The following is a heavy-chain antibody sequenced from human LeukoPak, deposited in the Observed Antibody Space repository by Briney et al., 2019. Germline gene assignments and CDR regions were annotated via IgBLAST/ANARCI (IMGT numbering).Heavy chain of an antibody. CDR3: TTDWGNRRYRYY. Sequence: GGSLRLSCAASGFTFTTAWMNWVRQAPGKGLEWGGRVKSKNDGGTTDYAAPVKGRFTISRDDSKNRLYLQINSLQTQDTAVYYCTTDWGNRRYRYYWGQRTLVTVSS. CDR1: GFTFTTAW. CDR2: VKSKNDGGTT. J-gene: IGHJ4*02. V-gene: IGHV3-15*01. D-gene: IGHD3-16*01.